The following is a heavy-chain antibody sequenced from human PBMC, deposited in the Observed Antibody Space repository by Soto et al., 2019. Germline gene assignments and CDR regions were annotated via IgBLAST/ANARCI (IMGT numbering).Heavy chain of an antibody. CDR2: ISSDGSHI. CDR1: GFFFGTYS. J-gene: IGHJ6*01. V-gene: IGHV3-21*06. Sequence: PGGSLRLSCGTSGFFFGTYSMNWVRQAPGKGLEWVSSISSDGSHIYYADSLRGRFTISRDNAKNSLFLQMNDLKAEDSAVYFCSRDDSPESPVFWGQGTKV. CDR3: SRDDSPESPVF. D-gene: IGHD3-10*01.